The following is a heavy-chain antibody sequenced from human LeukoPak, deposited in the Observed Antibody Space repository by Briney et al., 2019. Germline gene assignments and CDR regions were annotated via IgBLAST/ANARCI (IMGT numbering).Heavy chain of an antibody. D-gene: IGHD3-16*02. CDR2: IYTSGST. CDR1: GGSISSYY. J-gene: IGHJ3*02. V-gene: IGHV4-4*07. Sequence: PSETLFLTCTVSGGSISSYYWSWIRQPAGKGLEWIGRIYTSGSTNYNPSLKSRVTISVDTSKNQFSLKLSSVTAADTAVYYCARGKNYDYVWGSYRYPFHDAFDIWGQGTMVTVSS. CDR3: ARGKNYDYVWGSYRYPFHDAFDI.